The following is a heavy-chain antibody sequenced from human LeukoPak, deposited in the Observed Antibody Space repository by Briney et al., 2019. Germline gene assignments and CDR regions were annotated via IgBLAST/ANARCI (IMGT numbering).Heavy chain of an antibody. CDR2: MNPNSGNT. CDR3: ARGRLRNDAFDI. Sequence: ASVKVSCKASGYTFTSYDINWVRQATGQGLEWMGWMNPNSGNTGYAQKFQGRVTMTRNTSISTAYMELSSLRSGDTAVYYCARGRLRNDAFDIWGQGTMVTVSS. J-gene: IGHJ3*02. CDR1: GYTFTSYD. D-gene: IGHD1-14*01. V-gene: IGHV1-8*01.